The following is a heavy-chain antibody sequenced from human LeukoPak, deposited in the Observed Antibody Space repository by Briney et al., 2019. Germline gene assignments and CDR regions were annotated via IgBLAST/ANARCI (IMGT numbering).Heavy chain of an antibody. D-gene: IGHD3-9*01. J-gene: IGHJ4*02. V-gene: IGHV3-43*02. CDR1: GFTFDDYA. CDR3: AKDMRLRYFDWLFNPIDY. Sequence: GGSLRLSCAASGFTFDDYAMHWVRQALGKGLEWVSLISGDGGSTYYADSVKGRFTISRDNSKNSLYLQMNSLRTEDTALYYCAKDMRLRYFDWLFNPIDYWGQGTLVTVSS. CDR2: ISGDGGST.